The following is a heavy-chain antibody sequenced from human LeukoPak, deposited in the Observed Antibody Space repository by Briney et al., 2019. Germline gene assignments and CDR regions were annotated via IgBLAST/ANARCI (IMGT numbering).Heavy chain of an antibody. CDR1: GYTLTELS. J-gene: IGHJ4*02. CDR3: ATTGYCSSTSCPRHSDY. Sequence: ASVKVSCKVSGYTLTELSMHWVRQAPGKGLEWMGGFDPEDGETFYAQKFQGRVTMTEDTSTDTAYMELSSLRSEDTAVYYCATTGYCSSTSCPRHSDYWGQGTLVTVSS. V-gene: IGHV1-24*01. CDR2: FDPEDGET. D-gene: IGHD2-2*01.